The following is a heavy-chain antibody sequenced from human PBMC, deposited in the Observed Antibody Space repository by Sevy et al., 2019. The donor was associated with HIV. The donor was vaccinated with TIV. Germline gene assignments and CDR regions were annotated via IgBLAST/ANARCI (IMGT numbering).Heavy chain of an antibody. D-gene: IGHD2-15*01. CDR3: AKDVTGSLGYYDY. J-gene: IGHJ4*02. V-gene: IGHV3-23*01. CDR2: ISGSGGST. Sequence: GGSLRLSCAASGFTFSSYAMSWVRQAPGKGLEWVSAISGSGGSTYYADCVKGRFTISRDNSKNTLYLQMNSLRAEDTAVYYCAKDVTGSLGYYDYWGQGTLVTVSS. CDR1: GFTFSSYA.